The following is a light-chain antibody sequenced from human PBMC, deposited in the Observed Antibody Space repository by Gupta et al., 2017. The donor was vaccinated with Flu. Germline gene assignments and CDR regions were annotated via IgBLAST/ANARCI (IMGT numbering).Light chain of an antibody. CDR3: HQYGSSPRT. J-gene: IGKJ1*01. CDR1: QSVSSSY. CDR2: GAS. Sequence: EIVSTQSPGPLSLPPGERATLSCRASQSVSSSYLAWYQQTPGQAPRLLIYGASSRATGILDRFSGSGSGTDFTLTISRLEPEDFAVYYCHQYGSSPRTFGQGTKVEIK. V-gene: IGKV3-20*01.